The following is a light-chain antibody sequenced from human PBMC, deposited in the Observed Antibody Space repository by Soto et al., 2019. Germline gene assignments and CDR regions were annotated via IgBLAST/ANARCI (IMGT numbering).Light chain of an antibody. CDR1: QSLLHSNGYNY. J-gene: IGKJ2*01. CDR2: LGS. CDR3: MQALQAQYT. Sequence: DLVMTQSPLSLPVTPGEPASISCRSSQSLLHSNGYNYLDWYLQKPGQSPQLLIYLGSNRASGVPDRFSGSGSGTDFTLKISRVEAEDVGVYYCMQALQAQYTCGQGTKLEIK. V-gene: IGKV2-28*01.